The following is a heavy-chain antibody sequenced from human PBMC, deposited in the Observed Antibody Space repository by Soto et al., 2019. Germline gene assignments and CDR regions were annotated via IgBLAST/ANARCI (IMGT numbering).Heavy chain of an antibody. CDR2: IYYSGST. J-gene: IGHJ4*02. CDR1: GVSISSSSYY. V-gene: IGHV4-39*01. CDR3: ARHPNPIQLIDY. D-gene: IGHD1-1*01. Sequence: PSETLSLTCTVSGVSISSSSYYWGWIRQPPGKGLEWIGSIYYSGSTYYNPSLKSRVTISVDTSKNQFSLKLSSVTAADTAVYYCARHPNPIQLIDYWGQGTLVTVSS.